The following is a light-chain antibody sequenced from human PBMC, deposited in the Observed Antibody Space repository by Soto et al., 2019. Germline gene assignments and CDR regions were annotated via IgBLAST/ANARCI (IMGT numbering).Light chain of an antibody. Sequence: VMSHSPLSLPVAPEQPSSIAPAATRPLLHSNGYSYLDWYLQKPGQSPQLLIYLGSNRASGVPDRFSGSGSGTEFTLKISRVEAEDVGVYYCMQALQTPQTFGGGTKVDVK. J-gene: IGKJ4*01. CDR1: RPLLHSNGYSY. CDR2: LGS. CDR3: MQALQTPQT. V-gene: IGKV2-28*01.